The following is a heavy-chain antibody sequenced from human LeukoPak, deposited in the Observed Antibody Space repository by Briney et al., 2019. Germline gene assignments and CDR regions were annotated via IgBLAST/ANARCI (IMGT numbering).Heavy chain of an antibody. CDR2: ISWNSGSI. CDR1: GFTFDDYA. CDR3: ARPSVAANDY. J-gene: IGHJ4*02. Sequence: GRSLRLSCAASGFTFDDYAMHWVRQAPGKGLEWVSGISWNSGSIGYADSVKGRFTISRDNAKNSLYLQMNSLRAEDTAVYYCARPSVAANDYWGQGTLVTVSS. V-gene: IGHV3-9*01. D-gene: IGHD2-15*01.